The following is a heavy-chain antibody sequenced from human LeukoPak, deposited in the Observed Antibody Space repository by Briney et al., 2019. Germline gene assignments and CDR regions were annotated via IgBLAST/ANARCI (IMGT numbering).Heavy chain of an antibody. V-gene: IGHV3-21*01. CDR2: ISGSSSSYI. J-gene: IGHJ4*02. D-gene: IGHD3-22*01. CDR1: GFTFSSYG. Sequence: PGGSLRLSCAASGFTFSSYGMHWVRQAPGKGLEWVSSISGSSSSYIYYADSLKGRFTISRDNAKNSLYLQMNSLRAEDTAVYYCARDFYDTSGYYYDYWGQGTLVTVSS. CDR3: ARDFYDTSGYYYDY.